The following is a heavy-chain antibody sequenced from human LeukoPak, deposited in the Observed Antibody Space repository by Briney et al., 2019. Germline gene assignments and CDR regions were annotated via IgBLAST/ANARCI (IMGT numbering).Heavy chain of an antibody. CDR3: AKADGGYCSGGSCYGQSVNY. V-gene: IGHV3-30*18. Sequence: GRSLRLSCAASGFTFSSYGMHWVRQAPGKGLEWVAVISYDGSNKYYADSVKGRFTISRDNSKNTLYLQMNSLRAEDTAVYYCAKADGGYCSGGSCYGQSVNYWGQGTLVIVSS. CDR1: GFTFSSYG. D-gene: IGHD2-15*01. J-gene: IGHJ4*02. CDR2: ISYDGSNK.